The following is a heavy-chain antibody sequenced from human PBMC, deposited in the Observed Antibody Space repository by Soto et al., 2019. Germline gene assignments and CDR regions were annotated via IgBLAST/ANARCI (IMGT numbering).Heavy chain of an antibody. CDR2: IYSGGST. CDR3: ATLPLTTTVDLWAQHGYFDL. Sequence: EVQLVESGGGLVQPGGSLRLSCAASGFTVSSNYMSWVRQAPGKGLEWVSVIYSGGSTYYADSVKGRFTISRHNSKNTLYLKMNSLGAEDTAVYYCATLPLTTTVDLWAQHGYFDLWGRGTLVAVSS. CDR1: GFTVSSNY. D-gene: IGHD4-17*01. V-gene: IGHV3-53*04. J-gene: IGHJ2*01.